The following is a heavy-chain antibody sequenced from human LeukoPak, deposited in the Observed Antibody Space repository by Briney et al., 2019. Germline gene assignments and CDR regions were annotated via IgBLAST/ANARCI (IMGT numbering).Heavy chain of an antibody. J-gene: IGHJ6*02. D-gene: IGHD3-9*01. CDR2: ISSSGSTI. CDR3: ARDYILTGVYGMDV. V-gene: IGHV3-11*01. Sequence: GGSLRLSCAASGFTFSDYYMSWIRQAPGKGLEWVSYISSSGSTINYADSVKGRFTISRDNAKNSLYLQMNSLRAEDTAVYYCARDYILTGVYGMDVWGQGTTVTVSS. CDR1: GFTFSDYY.